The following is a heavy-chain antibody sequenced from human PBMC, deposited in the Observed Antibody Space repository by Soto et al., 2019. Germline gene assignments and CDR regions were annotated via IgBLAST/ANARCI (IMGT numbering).Heavy chain of an antibody. J-gene: IGHJ5*02. D-gene: IGHD3-3*01. CDR3: ARDSYYDFWSRGFDP. V-gene: IGHV1-69*08. Sequence: QVQLVQSGAEVKKPGSSVKVSCKASGGTFSSYTISWVRQPPGQGLEWMGRIIPILGIANYAQKFQGRVAITADKSTSTAYMELSSLRSEDSAVYYCARDSYYDFWSRGFDPWGQGTLVTVSS. CDR2: IIPILGIA. CDR1: GGTFSSYT.